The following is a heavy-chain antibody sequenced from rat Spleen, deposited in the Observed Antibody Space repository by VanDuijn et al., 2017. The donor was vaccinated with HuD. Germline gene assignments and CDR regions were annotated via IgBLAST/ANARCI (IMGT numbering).Heavy chain of an antibody. CDR1: GFTFSNYY. Sequence: EVQLVDSGGGLVRPGRSMKLSCAASGFTFSNYYMAWVRQAPKKGLEWVTYINSDGGGTYYRDSVKGRFTISRDDAKNTLYLQMDSLRSEDTATYYCTTGTFWGQGVMVTVSS. CDR3: TTGTF. CDR2: INSDGGGT. V-gene: IGHV5-27*01. J-gene: IGHJ2*01.